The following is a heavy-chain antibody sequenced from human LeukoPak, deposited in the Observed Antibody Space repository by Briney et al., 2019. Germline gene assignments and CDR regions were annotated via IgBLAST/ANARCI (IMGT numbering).Heavy chain of an antibody. Sequence: ASVKVSCKASGYTFTSYYLYWVRQAPGQGLEWMGLINPSGGSTRYAQKFQGRVTMTRDTSTSTVYMELSSLRSEDTAVYYCARVYYSNSYDYWYFDLWGRGTLVTVSS. D-gene: IGHD6-13*01. CDR1: GYTFTSYY. V-gene: IGHV1-46*01. CDR2: INPSGGST. J-gene: IGHJ2*01. CDR3: ARVYYSNSYDYWYFDL.